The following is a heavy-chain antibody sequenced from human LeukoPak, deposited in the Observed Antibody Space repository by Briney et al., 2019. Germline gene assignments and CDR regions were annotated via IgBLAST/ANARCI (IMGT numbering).Heavy chain of an antibody. CDR2: IYPGDSNT. D-gene: IGHD4-17*01. CDR1: GYSFTSYW. CDR3: ARQTTLSRGWYFDL. J-gene: IGHJ2*01. Sequence: LGESLKISCKGSGYSFTSYWIAWVRQMPGKGLELMGIIYPGDSNTKYSPSVQGQVTISADKSFTTAYLQWASLKAADSAMYYCARQTTLSRGWYFDLWGLGTLVTVSS. V-gene: IGHV5-51*01.